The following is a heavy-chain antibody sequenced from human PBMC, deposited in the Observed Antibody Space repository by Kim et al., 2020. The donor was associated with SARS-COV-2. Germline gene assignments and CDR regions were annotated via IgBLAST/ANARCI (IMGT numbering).Heavy chain of an antibody. CDR1: GFTFSSYA. CDR3: ARGSYDILTGYYDY. V-gene: IGHV3-30*04. J-gene: IGHJ4*02. Sequence: GGSLRLSCAASGFTFSSYAMHWVRQAPGKGLEWVAVISYDGSNKYYADSVKGRFTISRDNSKNTLYLQMNSLRAEDTAVYYCARGSYDILTGYYDYWGQGTLVTVSS. D-gene: IGHD3-9*01. CDR2: ISYDGSNK.